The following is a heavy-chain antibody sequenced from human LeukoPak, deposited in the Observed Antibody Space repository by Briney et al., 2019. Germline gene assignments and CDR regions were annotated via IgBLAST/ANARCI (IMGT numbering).Heavy chain of an antibody. CDR3: ARDRCSNGIGCYYYYMEV. V-gene: IGHV3-30*02. J-gene: IGHJ6*03. Sequence: GGSLRLFCAASAFTFSSYGMHWVRQAPGKGLEWVAYIQYDRTNEQYAHSVKGRFRISRNNSNNILYLQMNSLRTEDTAVYYCARDRCSNGIGCYYYYMEVWGKGTTVTISS. CDR2: IQYDRTNE. D-gene: IGHD2-8*01. CDR1: AFTFSSYG.